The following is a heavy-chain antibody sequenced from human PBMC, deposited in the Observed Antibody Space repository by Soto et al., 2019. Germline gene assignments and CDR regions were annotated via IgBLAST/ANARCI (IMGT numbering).Heavy chain of an antibody. CDR3: AKEGDYGDYDGEYWFDS. Sequence: EVQLVESGGGLVQPGGSLRLSCAASGFTFFAYWIHWVRQVPGKGLVWVSRINSDGSHTSYADSVRGRFTISRDNSKNTVYLQMNSLTAEDTAVYYCAKEGDYGDYDGEYWFDSWGQGSLVTVSS. CDR1: GFTFFAYW. D-gene: IGHD4-17*01. J-gene: IGHJ5*01. V-gene: IGHV3-74*01. CDR2: INSDGSHT.